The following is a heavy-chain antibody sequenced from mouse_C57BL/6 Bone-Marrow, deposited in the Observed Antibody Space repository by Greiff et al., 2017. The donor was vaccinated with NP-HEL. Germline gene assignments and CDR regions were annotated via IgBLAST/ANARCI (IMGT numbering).Heavy chain of an antibody. CDR1: GFTFSSYA. CDR2: ISDGGSYT. V-gene: IGHV5-4*01. CDR3: ARDRRVTTVVSFDY. J-gene: IGHJ2*01. Sequence: EVKLMESGGGLVKPGGSLKLSCAASGFTFSSYAMSWVRQTPEKRLEWVATISDGGSYTYYPDNVKGRFTISRDNAKNNLYLQMSHLKSEDTAMYYCARDRRVTTVVSFDYWGQGTTLTVSS. D-gene: IGHD1-1*01.